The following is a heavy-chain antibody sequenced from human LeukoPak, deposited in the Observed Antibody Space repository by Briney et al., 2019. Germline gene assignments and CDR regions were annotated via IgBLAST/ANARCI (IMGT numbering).Heavy chain of an antibody. D-gene: IGHD6-19*01. Sequence: PSETLSLTCTVSGGSISSYYWSWIRQPPGKGLEWIGYIYYSGSTNYNPSLKSRVTISVDTSKNQFSLKLSSVTAADTAVYYCAESEHFYRIAVATWGQGTLVTVSS. J-gene: IGHJ5*02. V-gene: IGHV4-59*01. CDR1: GGSISSYY. CDR2: IYYSGST. CDR3: AESEHFYRIAVAT.